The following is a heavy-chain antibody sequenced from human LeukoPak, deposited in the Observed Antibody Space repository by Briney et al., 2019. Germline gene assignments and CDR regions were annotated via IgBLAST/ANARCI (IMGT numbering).Heavy chain of an antibody. V-gene: IGHV4-59*08. CDR1: GGSISSYY. CDR3: ARHGYSSGWYDY. Sequence: KSSETLSLTCTVSGGSISSYYWSWIRQPPGKGLEWIGYIYYSGSTNYNPSLKSRVTISVDTSKNQFSLKLSSVTAVDTAVYYCARHGYSSGWYDYWGQGTLVTVSS. J-gene: IGHJ4*02. CDR2: IYYSGST. D-gene: IGHD6-19*01.